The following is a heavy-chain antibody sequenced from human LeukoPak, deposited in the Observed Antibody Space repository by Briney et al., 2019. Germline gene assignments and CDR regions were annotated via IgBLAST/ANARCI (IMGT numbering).Heavy chain of an antibody. V-gene: IGHV3-74*01. CDR3: TRTEHSYGVFDY. CDR2: INSNGST. J-gene: IGHJ4*02. Sequence: GGSLRLSCAASGFPLSSYWMHWVRQGPGKGLDWVSCINSNGSTNYADSAKGRFTISSDNAKNTLYLQMNSLRAENTAVYYCTRTEHSYGVFDYWGQGTLVTVSS. CDR1: GFPLSSYW. D-gene: IGHD5-18*01.